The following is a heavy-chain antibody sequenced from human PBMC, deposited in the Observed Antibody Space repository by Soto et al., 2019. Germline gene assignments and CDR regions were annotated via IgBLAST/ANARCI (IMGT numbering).Heavy chain of an antibody. CDR2: IYSGGST. Sequence: GGSLRLSCAASGFTVSSNYMSWVRQAPGKGLEWVSVIYSGGSTYYADSVKGRFTISRDNSKNTLYLQVNSLRAEDTAVYYCARSRGYYDSSGYFYYYYGMDVWGQGTTVTVSS. CDR1: GFTVSSNY. CDR3: ARSRGYYDSSGYFYYYYGMDV. J-gene: IGHJ6*02. D-gene: IGHD3-22*01. V-gene: IGHV3-53*01.